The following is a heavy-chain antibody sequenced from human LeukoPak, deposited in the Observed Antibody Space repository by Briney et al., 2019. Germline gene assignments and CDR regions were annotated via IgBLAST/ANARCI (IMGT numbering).Heavy chain of an antibody. CDR3: AREQRRITMIVVAFGAFDI. CDR1: GFTFSSYG. CDR2: IRYDGSNK. D-gene: IGHD3-22*01. Sequence: GGSLRPSCAASGFTFSSYGMHWVRQAPGKGLEWVAFIRYDGSNKYYADSVKSRFTISRDNSKNTLYLQMNSLRAEDTAVYYCAREQRRITMIVVAFGAFDIWGQGTMVTVSS. V-gene: IGHV3-30*02. J-gene: IGHJ3*02.